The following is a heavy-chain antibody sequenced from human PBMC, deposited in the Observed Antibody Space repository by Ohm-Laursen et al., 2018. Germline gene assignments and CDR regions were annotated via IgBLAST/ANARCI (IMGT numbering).Heavy chain of an antibody. CDR1: GFSFNNYA. CDR2: ISSSSSYI. V-gene: IGHV3-21*01. D-gene: IGHD5-24*01. J-gene: IGHJ4*02. CDR3: ARHDGYGR. Sequence: SLRLSCTASGFSFNNYAMNWVRQAPGKGLEWVPSISSSSSYIYYADSVKGRFTISRDNAKNSLYLQMNSLRAEDTAVYYCARHDGYGRWGQGTRVTVSS.